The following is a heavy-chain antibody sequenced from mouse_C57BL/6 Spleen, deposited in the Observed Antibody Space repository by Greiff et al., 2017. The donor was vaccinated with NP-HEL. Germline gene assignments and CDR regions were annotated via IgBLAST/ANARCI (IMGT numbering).Heavy chain of an antibody. CDR1: GFTFSSYG. Sequence: EVQVVESGGDLVKPGGSLKLSCAASGFTFSSYGMSWVRQTPDKRLEWVATISSGGSYTYYPDSVKGRFTISRDNAKNTLYLQMSSLKSEDTAMYYCARQGAPTIVTYYFDDWGQGTTLTVSS. V-gene: IGHV5-6*01. D-gene: IGHD2-5*01. CDR3: ARQGAPTIVTYYFDD. J-gene: IGHJ2*01. CDR2: ISSGGSYT.